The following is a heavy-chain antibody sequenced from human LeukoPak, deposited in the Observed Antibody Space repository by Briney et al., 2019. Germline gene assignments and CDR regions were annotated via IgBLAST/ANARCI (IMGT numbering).Heavy chain of an antibody. D-gene: IGHD6-13*01. V-gene: IGHV4-59*01. Sequence: SETLSLICTVSGDSITTYYWSWIRQPPGKGLEWIGYINYMGSTNYNPSLKNRVSISADISKTQFTLRLRSVTAADTAVYFCARGVTAAASSWGQGTLVTVSS. CDR3: ARGVTAAASS. J-gene: IGHJ5*02. CDR1: GDSITTYY. CDR2: INYMGST.